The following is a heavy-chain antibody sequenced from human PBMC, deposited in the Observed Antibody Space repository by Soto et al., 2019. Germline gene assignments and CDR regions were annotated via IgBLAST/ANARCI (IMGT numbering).Heavy chain of an antibody. CDR1: GFTFSSYG. CDR2: ISYDGSNK. CDR3: AKDPELRWIGYYMDV. D-gene: IGHD1-7*01. J-gene: IGHJ6*03. Sequence: GGSLRLSCAASGFTFSSYGMHWVRQAPGKGLEWVAVISYDGSNKYYADSVKGRFTISRDNSKNTLYLQMNSLRAEDTAVYYCAKDPELRWIGYYMDVWGKGTTVTVSS. V-gene: IGHV3-30*18.